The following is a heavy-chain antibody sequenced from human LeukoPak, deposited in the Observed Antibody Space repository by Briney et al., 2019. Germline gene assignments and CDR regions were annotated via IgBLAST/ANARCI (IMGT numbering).Heavy chain of an antibody. J-gene: IGHJ4*02. CDR3: ARGEQPLYYFDY. CDR2: INHSGST. Sequence: SETLSLTCAVYGGSFSGYYWSWIRQPPGKGLEWIGEINHSGSTNYNPSLKSRVTISVDTSKNQFSLKLSSVTAADTAVYYCARGEQPLYYFDYWGQGTLVTVSS. D-gene: IGHD6-13*01. V-gene: IGHV4-34*01. CDR1: GGSFSGYY.